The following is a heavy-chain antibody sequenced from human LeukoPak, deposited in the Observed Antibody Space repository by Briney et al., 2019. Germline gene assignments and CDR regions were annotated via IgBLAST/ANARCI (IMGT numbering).Heavy chain of an antibody. CDR2: ISVSGT. J-gene: IGHJ6*03. V-gene: IGHV3-48*04. CDR3: ARIRGLTLPISYMDV. D-gene: IGHD2-21*01. CDR1: GFRFGGYS. Sequence: GRSLRLSCAASGFRFGGYSIHWVRQAPGKGLEWLSYISVSGTKHADSVMGRVTVSRDDAKNSLYLQMNGLRAEDTAVYYCARIRGLTLPISYMDVCGKGTTVTVSS.